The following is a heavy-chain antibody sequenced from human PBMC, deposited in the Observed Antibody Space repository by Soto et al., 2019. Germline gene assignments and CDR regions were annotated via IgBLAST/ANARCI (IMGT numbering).Heavy chain of an antibody. CDR3: ARLQNSRYGSESYSLHS. V-gene: IGHV4-59*08. D-gene: IGHD3-10*01. J-gene: IGHJ4*02. Sequence: SETLSLTCTVSGGSITSYYWSWIRQPPGKGLEWIGYIYYSGNTNYNPSLKSRVTISVDTSKNQFSLKLSSVTAADTAVYYCARLQNSRYGSESYSLHSWGQGTLVTVSS. CDR1: GGSITSYY. CDR2: IYYSGNT.